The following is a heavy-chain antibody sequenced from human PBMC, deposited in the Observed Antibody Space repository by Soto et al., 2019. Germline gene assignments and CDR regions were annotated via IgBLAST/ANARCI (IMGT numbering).Heavy chain of an antibody. J-gene: IGHJ4*02. V-gene: IGHV3-48*02. CDR3: ERDRPADY. CDR1: GFTFSAYS. Sequence: EVQLVESGGGLVQPGGSLRLSCAASGFTFSAYSMNWVRQAPGKGLEWVSYIISSSSTIYYADSVKGRFTISRDNAKNSVYMQMNSLRDEYTAVYYCERDRPADYWGQGTLVTVSS. CDR2: IISSSSTI.